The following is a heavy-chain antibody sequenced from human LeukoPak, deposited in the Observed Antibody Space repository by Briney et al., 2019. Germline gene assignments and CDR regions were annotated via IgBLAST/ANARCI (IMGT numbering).Heavy chain of an antibody. D-gene: IGHD2-15*01. Sequence: SETLSLTCAVYGGSFSGYYWSWIRQPPGKGLEWIGEINHSGSTNYNPSLKSRVTISVDTSKNQFSLKLSSVTAADTAVYYCARKIPCSGRSCYPINIWGQGTMVTVSS. CDR2: INHSGST. CDR3: ARKIPCSGRSCYPINI. V-gene: IGHV4-34*01. J-gene: IGHJ3*02. CDR1: GGSFSGYY.